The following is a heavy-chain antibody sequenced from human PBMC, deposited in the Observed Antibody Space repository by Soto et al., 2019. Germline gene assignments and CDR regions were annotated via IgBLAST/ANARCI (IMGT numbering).Heavy chain of an antibody. CDR3: ARVSIYCSSTSCFYYGMDV. CDR2: IYYSGST. D-gene: IGHD2-2*01. V-gene: IGHV4-30-4*01. CDR1: GGSISSGDYY. Sequence: TLSLTCTVSGGSISSGDYYWSWIRQPPGKGLEWIGDIYYSGSTYYNPSLKSRVTISVDTSKNQFSLKLSSVTAADTAVYYCARVSIYCSSTSCFYYGMDVWGQGTTVTVSS. J-gene: IGHJ6*02.